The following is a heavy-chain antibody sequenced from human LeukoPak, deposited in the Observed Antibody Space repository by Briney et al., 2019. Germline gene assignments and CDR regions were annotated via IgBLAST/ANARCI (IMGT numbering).Heavy chain of an antibody. V-gene: IGHV3-48*01. Sequence: QTGGSLRLSCAASGFTFSSYSMNWVRQAPGKGLEWVSYISSSSNTIYYADSVKGRFTISRDNSKNTLYLQMNSLRAEDTAVYYCAKDNWIYAFNIWGQGTMVTVSS. CDR3: AKDNWIYAFNI. CDR1: GFTFSSYS. D-gene: IGHD1-20*01. J-gene: IGHJ3*02. CDR2: ISSSSNTI.